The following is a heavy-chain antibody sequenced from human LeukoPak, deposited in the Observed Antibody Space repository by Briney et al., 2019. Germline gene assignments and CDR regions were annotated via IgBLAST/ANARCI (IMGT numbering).Heavy chain of an antibody. V-gene: IGHV4-38-2*02. CDR2: IYHSGST. Sequence: SETLSLTCTVSGYSISSGYYWGWIRQPPGKGLEWIGSIYHSGSTYYNPSLKGRVTIAVDTSKNQFSLQLSSVTAADPAVYYCAGTRWWELLAYFDYWGQGTLVTVSS. J-gene: IGHJ4*02. D-gene: IGHD1-26*01. CDR3: AGTRWWELLAYFDY. CDR1: GYSISSGYY.